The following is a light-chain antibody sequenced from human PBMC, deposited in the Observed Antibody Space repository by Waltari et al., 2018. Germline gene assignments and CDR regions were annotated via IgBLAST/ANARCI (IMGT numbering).Light chain of an antibody. Sequence: QSALTQPPSASGSPGQSVTISCTGTSSDVGGYNYVSWYQQHPGEAPKVIIYEVSKRPSGVPDRFSGSKAGNTASLIVSGLQAEDEADYYCISYAGSNNVVFGGGTKLIVL. J-gene: IGLJ2*01. CDR2: EVS. V-gene: IGLV2-8*01. CDR1: SSDVGGYNY. CDR3: ISYAGSNNVV.